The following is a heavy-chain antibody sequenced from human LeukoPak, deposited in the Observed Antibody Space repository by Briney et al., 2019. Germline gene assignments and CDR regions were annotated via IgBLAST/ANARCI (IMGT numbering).Heavy chain of an antibody. V-gene: IGHV4-59*08. Sequence: TSETLSLTCTVSGGSISSYYWSWLRQPPGKGLEWIGYIYYSGSTNYNPSLKSRVTISVDTSKNQFSLKLSSVTAADTAVYYCARLRITMVRGVIIHSFDYWGQGTLVTVSS. J-gene: IGHJ4*02. CDR2: IYYSGST. D-gene: IGHD3-10*01. CDR3: ARLRITMVRGVIIHSFDY. CDR1: GGSISSYY.